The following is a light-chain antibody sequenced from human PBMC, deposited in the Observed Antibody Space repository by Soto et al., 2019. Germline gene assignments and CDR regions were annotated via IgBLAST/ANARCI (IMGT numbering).Light chain of an antibody. V-gene: IGKV3-11*01. Sequence: EVVLTQSAATLSLSPGERATLSCRASPSVSSYLAWYQQKPGQAPRLLIYDASNRATGIPARFSGSGSGTDFTLPISSLEPEDFAVYYCQQRSNWPLTFGGGTKVEIK. CDR2: DAS. CDR3: QQRSNWPLT. J-gene: IGKJ4*01. CDR1: PSVSSY.